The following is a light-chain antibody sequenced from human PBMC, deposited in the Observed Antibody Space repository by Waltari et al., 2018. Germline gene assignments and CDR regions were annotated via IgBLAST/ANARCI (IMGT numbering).Light chain of an antibody. CDR2: YDS. Sequence: SYVVTQSPSVSVAPGETARITCGGDNIGSKSVHWYQPGPGPAPVLVISYDSDRPSGIPERFSGSNSGNTATLTISWVEAEDEADYYCLVWHSTIDHQGVFGGGTKLTVL. CDR3: LVWHSTIDHQGV. V-gene: IGLV3-21*04. CDR1: NIGSKS. J-gene: IGLJ2*01.